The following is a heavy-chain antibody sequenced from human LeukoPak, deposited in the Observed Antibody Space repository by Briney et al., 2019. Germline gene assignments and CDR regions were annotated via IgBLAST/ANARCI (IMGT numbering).Heavy chain of an antibody. J-gene: IGHJ4*02. CDR2: MYTGGGR. V-gene: IGHV3-66*01. D-gene: IGHD2-21*02. Sequence: GGSLRLSCAASGFSVSNYYMSWVRQPPGEGPEWVSVMYTGGGRYYGDSVKGRFTISRDNSKNTVFLQMNSLRVEDTALYYCTRGQSYCGADCYSDWGQGTLVTVSS. CDR1: GFSVSNYY. CDR3: TRGQSYCGADCYSD.